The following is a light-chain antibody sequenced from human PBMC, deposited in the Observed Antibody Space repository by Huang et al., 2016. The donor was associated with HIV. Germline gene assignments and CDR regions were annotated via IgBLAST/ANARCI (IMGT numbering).Light chain of an antibody. Sequence: EIVLTQSPATLSGSPGERATLACRASQSVGSNLAWYQQKPGQAPSLLIYGASTRSTGIPARLSGSGFGTEFTLTISSLQSEDFAVYHCQQYNRWPPITFGRGTLVEIK. J-gene: IGKJ5*01. V-gene: IGKV3D-15*01. CDR2: GAS. CDR1: QSVGSN. CDR3: QQYNRWPPIT.